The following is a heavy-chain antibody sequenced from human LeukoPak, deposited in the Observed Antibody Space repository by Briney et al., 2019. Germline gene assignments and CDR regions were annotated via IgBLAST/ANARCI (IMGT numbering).Heavy chain of an antibody. V-gene: IGHV1-2*02. D-gene: IGHD2-2*01. Sequence: GASVKVSCKASGYTFTGYYMHWVRQAPGQGLEWMGWINPNSGGTNYAQKFQGRVTMTRDTSISTAYMELSRLRSDDTAVYYCARVTRGVVPAAPNNPFDYWGQGTLVTVSS. CDR1: GYTFTGYY. CDR2: INPNSGGT. J-gene: IGHJ4*02. CDR3: ARVTRGVVPAAPNNPFDY.